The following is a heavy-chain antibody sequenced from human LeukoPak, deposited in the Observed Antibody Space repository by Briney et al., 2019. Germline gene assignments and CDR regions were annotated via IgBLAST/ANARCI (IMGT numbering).Heavy chain of an antibody. Sequence: QTGGSLRLSCAASGFTFSSYGMHWVRQAPGKGLEWVAVIYYDGRNKYYADSVKGRFTISRDNSKDTLYLQMNSLRAEDTAVYYCAKDPMRGNYFDYWGQGTLVTVSS. J-gene: IGHJ4*02. CDR2: IYYDGRNK. V-gene: IGHV3-33*06. CDR3: AKDPMRGNYFDY. D-gene: IGHD3-10*01. CDR1: GFTFSSYG.